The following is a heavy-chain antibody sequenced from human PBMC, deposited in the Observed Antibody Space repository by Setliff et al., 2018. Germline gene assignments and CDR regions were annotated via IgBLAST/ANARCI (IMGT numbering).Heavy chain of an antibody. J-gene: IGHJ4*02. V-gene: IGHV3-7*01. D-gene: IGHD2-21*02. CDR3: ATRDWYAAFDH. CDR1: GFTFTNYW. CDR2: IKQDESEK. Sequence: PGGSLRLSCAASGFTFTNYWINWVRQAPGKGLEWVANIKQDESEKHYVGSVKGRFTISRDNARNSVYLQMTSLRAEDAVVYYCATRDWYAAFDHWGQGTLVTVSS.